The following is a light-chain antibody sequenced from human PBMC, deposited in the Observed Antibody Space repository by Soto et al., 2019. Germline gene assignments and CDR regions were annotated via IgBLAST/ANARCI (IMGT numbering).Light chain of an antibody. Sequence: EIVMTQSPATLSVSPGERATLSCRASQSISSNLAWYQQKPGQAPRLLIYGASTRATGIQARFSGSGSGTEFTLTSSGLQSEDFAVYYCQQYNNWPPFTFGPGTKVDIK. J-gene: IGKJ3*01. CDR1: QSISSN. CDR2: GAS. CDR3: QQYNNWPPFT. V-gene: IGKV3-15*01.